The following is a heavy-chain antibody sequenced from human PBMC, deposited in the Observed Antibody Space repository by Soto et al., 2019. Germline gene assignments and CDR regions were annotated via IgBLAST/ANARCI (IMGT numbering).Heavy chain of an antibody. D-gene: IGHD3-22*01. CDR3: ARSRYYYDSSGYYGPLDY. J-gene: IGHJ4*02. Sequence: SGPTLVNPTQTLTLTCTFSGFSLSTSGMCVSWIRQPPGKALEWLALIDWDDDKYYSTSLKTRLTISKDTSKNQVALTMTNMDPVDTATYYCARSRYYYDSSGYYGPLDYWGQGTLVTVSS. CDR2: IDWDDDK. V-gene: IGHV2-70*01. CDR1: GFSLSTSGMC.